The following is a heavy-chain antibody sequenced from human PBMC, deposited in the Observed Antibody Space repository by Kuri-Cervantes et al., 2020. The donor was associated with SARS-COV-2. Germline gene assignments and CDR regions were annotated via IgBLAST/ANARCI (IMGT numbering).Heavy chain of an antibody. CDR3: AAKGCHNQKRTSCYNDY. D-gene: IGHD2-2*01. V-gene: IGHV4-34*01. CDR2: INHSGST. Sequence: SETLSLTCAVYGGSFSGYYWSWIRQPPGKGLEWSGEINHSGSTNFNPSLKSRIAISVDTSKNQFSLKLSSVTAADTAVYYCAAKGCHNQKRTSCYNDYWGQGTLVTISS. J-gene: IGHJ4*02. CDR1: GGSFSGYY.